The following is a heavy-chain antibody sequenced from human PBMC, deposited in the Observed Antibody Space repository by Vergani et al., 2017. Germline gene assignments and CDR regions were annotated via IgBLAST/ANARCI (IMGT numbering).Heavy chain of an antibody. D-gene: IGHD2-15*01. J-gene: IGHJ5*02. CDR3: ARDQRDIVVVVDATHWFAP. V-gene: IGHV7-4-1*02. CDR2: INTNTGNP. Sequence: QVQLVQSGSELKKPGASVKVSCKASGYTFTSYAMNWVRQAPGQGLEWNGWINTNTGNPTYAQGFTGRFVFSLDTSVSTAYLQFSSLKAEDTAVYYCARDQRDIVVVVDATHWFAPWGQGTLLTVSS. CDR1: GYTFTSYA.